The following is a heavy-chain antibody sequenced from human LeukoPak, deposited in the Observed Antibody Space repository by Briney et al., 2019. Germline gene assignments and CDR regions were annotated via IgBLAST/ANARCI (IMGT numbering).Heavy chain of an antibody. Sequence: ASVKVSCKASGYTFTTYYMHWVRQAPGQGLEWMGIINPSGGYTTYAPKFQGRVTMTRDTSTSTVYMELSSLRSEDTAVYYCARDRFSTRVPLDYWGQGTLVTVSS. CDR3: ARDRFSTRVPLDY. V-gene: IGHV1-46*01. CDR1: GYTFTTYY. CDR2: INPSGGYT. J-gene: IGHJ4*02. D-gene: IGHD5-24*01.